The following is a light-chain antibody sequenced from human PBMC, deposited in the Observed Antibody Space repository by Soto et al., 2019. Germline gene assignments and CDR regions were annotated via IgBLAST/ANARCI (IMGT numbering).Light chain of an antibody. CDR1: QSVSSD. V-gene: IGKV3-15*01. CDR2: GVS. J-gene: IGKJ5*01. Sequence: EIVMTQSPASLSASPAERATLSCRTSQSVSSDLAWYQQKPGQAPRLLIYGVSTRASGVSARFSGSGSGTEFTLTISSLQSEDAAVYYCQQYNNWPPITFGQGTRLEIK. CDR3: QQYNNWPPIT.